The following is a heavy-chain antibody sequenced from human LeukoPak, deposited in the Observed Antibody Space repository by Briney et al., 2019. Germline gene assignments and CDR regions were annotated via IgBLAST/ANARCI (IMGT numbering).Heavy chain of an antibody. Sequence: GGSLRLSCAASGFTVSSNYMSWVRQAPGKGLEWVAVIWYDGSNKYYADSVKGRFTISRDNSKNTLYLQMNSLRAEDTAVYYCARVDGSGSYYYWGQGTLVTVSS. CDR1: GFTVSSNY. CDR2: IWYDGSNK. CDR3: ARVDGSGSYYY. J-gene: IGHJ4*02. V-gene: IGHV3-33*08. D-gene: IGHD3-10*01.